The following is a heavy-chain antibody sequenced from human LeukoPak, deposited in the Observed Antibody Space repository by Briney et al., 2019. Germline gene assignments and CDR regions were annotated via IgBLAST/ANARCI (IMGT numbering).Heavy chain of an antibody. CDR1: GNTFTSYD. Sequence: ASVKVSCKASGNTFTSYDLHWVRQAPGQGLEWMGIINPSGGSTSYAQKFQGRVTMTRDTSTSTVYMELSSLRSEDTAVYYCASLGYCSSTSCYPSRYWGQGTLVTVSS. CDR2: INPSGGST. V-gene: IGHV1-46*01. D-gene: IGHD2-2*01. CDR3: ASLGYCSSTSCYPSRY. J-gene: IGHJ4*02.